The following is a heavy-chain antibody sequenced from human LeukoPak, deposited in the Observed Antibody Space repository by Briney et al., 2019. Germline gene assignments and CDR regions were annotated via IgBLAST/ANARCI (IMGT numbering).Heavy chain of an antibody. Sequence: ASVKVSCKASGYTFTSYYMHWVRQAPGQGLEWMGWISPNSDGTNYAQKFQGRVTMTWDTSISTAYMELSRLRSDDTALYYCARVHSSIAAHDYWGQGTLVIVSS. CDR3: ARVHSSIAAHDY. CDR2: ISPNSDGT. CDR1: GYTFTSYY. J-gene: IGHJ4*02. V-gene: IGHV1-2*02. D-gene: IGHD6-6*01.